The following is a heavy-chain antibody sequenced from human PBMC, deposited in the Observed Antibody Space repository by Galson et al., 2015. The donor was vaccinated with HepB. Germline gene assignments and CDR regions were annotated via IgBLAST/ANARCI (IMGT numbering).Heavy chain of an antibody. CDR3: ARDAIKNYDSSGALDY. V-gene: IGHV3-48*03. CDR1: GFTFSSYE. J-gene: IGHJ4*02. CDR2: ISSSGSTI. D-gene: IGHD3-22*01. Sequence: SLRLSCAASGFTFSSYEMNWVRQAPGKGLEWVSYISSSGSTIYYADSVKGRFTISRDNAKNSLYLQMNSLRAEDTAVYYCARDAIKNYDSSGALDYWGQGTLVTVSS.